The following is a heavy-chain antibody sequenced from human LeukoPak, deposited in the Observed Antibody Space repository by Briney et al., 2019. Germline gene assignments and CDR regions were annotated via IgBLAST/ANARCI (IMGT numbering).Heavy chain of an antibody. CDR3: ASRAIAATGLLDY. CDR2: IYRGDST. J-gene: IGHJ4*02. Sequence: PGGSLRLSCAASGFTVSSNYMSWVRQAPGKGLEWVSVIYRGDSTYYADSVKGRFTISRDNSKNTLYLQMNSLRVDDTAVYYCASRAIAATGLLDYWGQGTLVTVSS. CDR1: GFTVSSNY. D-gene: IGHD6-13*01. V-gene: IGHV3-66*01.